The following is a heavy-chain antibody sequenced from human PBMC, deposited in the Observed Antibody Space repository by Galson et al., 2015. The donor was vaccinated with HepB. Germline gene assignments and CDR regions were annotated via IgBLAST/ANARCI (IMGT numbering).Heavy chain of an antibody. V-gene: IGHV3-23*01. J-gene: IGHJ4*02. CDR2: ISGSGGST. CDR3: AKAPPNYYDSSGYLIVFDY. Sequence: SLRLSCAASGFTFSSYAMSWVRQAPGKGLEWVSAISGSGGSTYYADSVKGRFTISRDNSKNTLYLQMNSLRAEDTAVYYCAKAPPNYYDSSGYLIVFDYWGQGTLVTVSS. CDR1: GFTFSSYA. D-gene: IGHD3-22*01.